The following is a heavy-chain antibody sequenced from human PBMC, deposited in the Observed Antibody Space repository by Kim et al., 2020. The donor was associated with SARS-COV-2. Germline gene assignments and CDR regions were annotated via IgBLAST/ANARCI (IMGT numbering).Heavy chain of an antibody. Sequence: SETLSLTCTVSGGSIGSSSYYWGWIRQPPGKGLEWIGSIGSIYYSASTYYNPSLKSRLTISADTSKNQFSLKLNSVTAADTAVYYCARSGSQSYHSTFDYWGQGTLVTVSS. D-gene: IGHD3-10*01. CDR3: ARSGSQSYHSTFDY. CDR2: IYYSAST. J-gene: IGHJ4*02. V-gene: IGHV4-39*01. CDR1: GGSIGSSSYY.